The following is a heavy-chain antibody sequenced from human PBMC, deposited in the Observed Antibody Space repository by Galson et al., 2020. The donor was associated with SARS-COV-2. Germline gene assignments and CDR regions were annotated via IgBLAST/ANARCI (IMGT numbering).Heavy chain of an antibody. CDR3: ARVRGLVGYDAWCDP. CDR1: GFTFIIFS. V-gene: IGHV3-21*01. Sequence: GGPLRLSFAASGFTFIIFSINWVRQPPGKGLEWLSPIATGGRHIFYADSVKGRFTISRDNAKNLLYLQMNSLRVEDTAVYYCARVRGLVGYDAWCDPWGQGTLVTVSS. D-gene: IGHD5-12*01. J-gene: IGHJ5*02. CDR2: IATGGRHI.